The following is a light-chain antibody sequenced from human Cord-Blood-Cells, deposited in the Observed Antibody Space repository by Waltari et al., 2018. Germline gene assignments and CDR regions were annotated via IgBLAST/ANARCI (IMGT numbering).Light chain of an antibody. CDR2: EDN. CDR1: SGSIASNY. J-gene: IGLJ2*01. CDR3: QSYDSSNQRV. Sequence: NFMLTQPHSVSESPAKPVTISCTRTSGSIASNYVQWYQQRPGRSPTTVIYEDNPRPSGVPDRFSGSIDSSSNSAALTISGLKTEDEADYYCQSYDSSNQRVFGGGTKLTVL. V-gene: IGLV6-57*01.